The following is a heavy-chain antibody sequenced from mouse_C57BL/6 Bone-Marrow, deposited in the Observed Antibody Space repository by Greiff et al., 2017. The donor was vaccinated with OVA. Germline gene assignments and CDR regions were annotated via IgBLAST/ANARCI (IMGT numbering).Heavy chain of an antibody. CDR3: ARIYGIYAMDY. V-gene: IGHV5-4*03. J-gene: IGHJ4*01. CDR1: GFTFSSYA. CDR2: ISDGGSYT. Sequence: DVMLVESGGGLVKPGGSLKLSCAASGFTFSSYAMSWVRQTPEKRLEWVATISDGGSYTYYPDNVKGRFTISRDNAKNNLYLQMSHLKSEDTAMYYCARIYGIYAMDYWGQGTSVTVSS. D-gene: IGHD2-1*01.